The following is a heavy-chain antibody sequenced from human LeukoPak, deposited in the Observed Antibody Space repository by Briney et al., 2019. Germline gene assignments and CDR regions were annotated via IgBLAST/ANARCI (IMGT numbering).Heavy chain of an antibody. CDR1: GFTFSGYW. Sequence: PGGSLRLSCAASGFTFSGYWMSWLRQAPGKGLEWVANIKRDGGEKYYVDSVKGQFAISRDNAKNSLYLQMNSLRAEDTAVYYCARDRGFGQADVWGKGTTVTVSS. CDR2: IKRDGGEK. D-gene: IGHD3-10*01. CDR3: ARDRGFGQADV. J-gene: IGHJ6*04. V-gene: IGHV3-7*01.